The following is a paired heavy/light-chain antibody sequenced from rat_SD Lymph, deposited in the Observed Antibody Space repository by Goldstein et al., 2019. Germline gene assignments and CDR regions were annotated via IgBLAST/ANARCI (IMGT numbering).Light chain of an antibody. CDR1: ESVSTL. V-gene: IGKV3S9*01. CDR3: QQSWNDPWT. Sequence: DTVLTQSPALAVSPGERVTISCRASESVSTLMHWYQQKPGQQPTLLIYLASNLESGVPARFSGSGSGTDFTLTIDPVEADDTATYYCQQSWNDPWTFGGGTKLELK. J-gene: IGKJ1*01. CDR2: LAS.
Heavy chain of an antibody. CDR1: GFSLTTYN. CDR3: ARDNNYYFDY. Sequence: QVQLKETGPDLVQLTQTLSITCTVSGFSLTTYNVHWVRQPPGKGLEWMGAMWNGGGTDYNSAFKSRLSISRDTSKSQVFLKMNSLQTDDTAKYFCARDNNYYFDYWGQGVMVTVSS. J-gene: IGHJ2*01. CDR2: MWNGGGT. V-gene: IGHV2-64*01. D-gene: IGHD1-10*01.